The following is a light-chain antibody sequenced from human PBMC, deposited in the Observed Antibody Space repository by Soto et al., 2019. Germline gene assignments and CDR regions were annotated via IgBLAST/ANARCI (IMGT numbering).Light chain of an antibody. CDR1: SSDVRIYNH. V-gene: IGLV2-14*01. Sequence: QSALTQPASVSGSPGQSIAISCIGTSSDVRIYNHVTWYQQHPGKAPKLMIYEVDSRPSGVSNRFSGSKSGNTASLTISGLQLDEEDHYLCSSFTSTYTYVLGSGTKVTV. J-gene: IGLJ1*01. CDR3: SSFTSTYTYV. CDR2: EVD.